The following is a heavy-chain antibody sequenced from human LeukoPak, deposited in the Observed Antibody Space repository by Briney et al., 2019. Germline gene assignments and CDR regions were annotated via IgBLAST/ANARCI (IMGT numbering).Heavy chain of an antibody. J-gene: IGHJ4*02. CDR3: ARANYDYVWGSPYYFDY. CDR1: GFTFSSYS. Sequence: AGGSLRLSCAASGFTFSSYSMNWVRQAPGKGLEWVSSISSSSSYIYYADSVKGRFTISRDNAKNSLYLQMNSLRAEDTAVYYCARANYDYVWGSPYYFDYWGQGTLVTVSS. V-gene: IGHV3-21*01. CDR2: ISSSSSYI. D-gene: IGHD3-16*01.